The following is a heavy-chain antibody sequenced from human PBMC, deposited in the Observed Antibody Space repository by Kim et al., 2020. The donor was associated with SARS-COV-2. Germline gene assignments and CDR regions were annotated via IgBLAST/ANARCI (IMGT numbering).Heavy chain of an antibody. CDR1: GGTFSSYA. J-gene: IGHJ6*02. D-gene: IGHD2-15*01. V-gene: IGHV1-69*13. Sequence: SVKVSCKASGGTFSSYAISWVRQAPGQGLEWMGGIIPIFGTANYAQKFQGRVTITADESTSTAYMELSSLRSEDTAVYYCARMGRVLGSVVAATLSHYYYYGMDVWGQGTTVTVSS. CDR3: ARMGRVLGSVVAATLSHYYYYGMDV. CDR2: IIPIFGTA.